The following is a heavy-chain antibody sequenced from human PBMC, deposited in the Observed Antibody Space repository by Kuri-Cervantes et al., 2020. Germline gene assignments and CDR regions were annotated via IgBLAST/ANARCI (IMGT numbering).Heavy chain of an antibody. CDR1: GFTFSSYG. D-gene: IGHD3-10*01. V-gene: IGHV3-30*02. CDR3: AKDWAWFGESHNAFDI. Sequence: GESLKISCAASGFTFSSYGMYWVRQAPGKGLEWVAFIRYDESNKYYADSVRGRFTISRDNSKSTLYLQMNSLRAEDTAVYYCAKDWAWFGESHNAFDIWGQGTKVTVSS. CDR2: IRYDESNK. J-gene: IGHJ3*02.